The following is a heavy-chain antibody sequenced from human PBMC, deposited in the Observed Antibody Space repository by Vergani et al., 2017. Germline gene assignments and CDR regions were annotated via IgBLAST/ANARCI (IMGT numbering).Heavy chain of an antibody. D-gene: IGHD4-17*01. CDR2: IFYSGST. Sequence: QLQLQESGPGLVKPSETLSLTCTVSGVSIGSNSYYWGWIRQHPGKGLEWIGYIFYSGSTYYNPSLKSRVTISVDTSKNQFSLNLNSVTAADTAVYFCARSRSATGTTDYFDYWGQGTLVTVSS. J-gene: IGHJ4*02. CDR3: ARSRSATGTTDYFDY. CDR1: GVSIGSNSYY. V-gene: IGHV4-31*03.